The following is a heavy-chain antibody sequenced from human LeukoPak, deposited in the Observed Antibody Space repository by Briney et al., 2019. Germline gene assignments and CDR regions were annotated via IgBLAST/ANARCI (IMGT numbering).Heavy chain of an antibody. J-gene: IGHJ5*02. D-gene: IGHD2-2*02. CDR2: INPNSGGT. CDR1: GYTFTGYY. Sequence: GASVKVSCKASGYTFTGYYMHWVRQAPGQGLEWMGRINPNSGGTNYAQKFQGRVTMTRDTSISTAYMELSRLRSDDTAVYYCARRYCSSTSCYINWFDPRGQGTLVTVSS. CDR3: ARRYCSSTSCYINWFDP. V-gene: IGHV1-2*06.